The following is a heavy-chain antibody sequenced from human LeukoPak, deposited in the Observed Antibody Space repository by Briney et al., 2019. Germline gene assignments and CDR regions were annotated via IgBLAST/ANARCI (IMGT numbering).Heavy chain of an antibody. V-gene: IGHV3-33*01. Sequence: PGGSLRLSCAASGFTFSSYGMHWVRQAPGKGLEWVAVIWYDGSNKYYADSVKGRFTISRDNSKNALYLQMNSLRAEDTAVYYCARERARTYFDYWGQGTLVTVSS. CDR2: IWYDGSNK. J-gene: IGHJ4*02. CDR3: ARERARTYFDY. CDR1: GFTFSSYG.